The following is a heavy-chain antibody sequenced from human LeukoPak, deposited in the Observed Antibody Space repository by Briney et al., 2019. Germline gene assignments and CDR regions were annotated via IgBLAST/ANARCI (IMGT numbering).Heavy chain of an antibody. CDR3: ARERNPIGYSSSWFDRGYFDY. V-gene: IGHV3-30*04. CDR1: GFTFSSYA. Sequence: GGSLRLSCAASGFTFSSYAMHWVRQAPGKGLEWVAVISYDGSNKYYADSVKGRFTISRDNSKNTLYLQMNSLRAEDTAVYYCARERNPIGYSSSWFDRGYFDYWGQGTLVTVSS. J-gene: IGHJ4*02. D-gene: IGHD6-13*01. CDR2: ISYDGSNK.